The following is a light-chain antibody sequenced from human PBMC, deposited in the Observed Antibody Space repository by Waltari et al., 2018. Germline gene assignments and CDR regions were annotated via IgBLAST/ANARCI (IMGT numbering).Light chain of an antibody. CDR3: QHFLRLPVT. V-gene: IGKV3-20*01. J-gene: IGKJ1*01. CDR2: GAS. Sequence: EIVLTQSPGTLSLSLGERATVSCRTSQSVSRALAWYQQKPGQAPRLLIYGASTRATGIPDRVSGSGSGTDFSLTISRLEPDYFAVYFCQHFLRLPVTFGQGTTVEI. CDR1: QSVSRA.